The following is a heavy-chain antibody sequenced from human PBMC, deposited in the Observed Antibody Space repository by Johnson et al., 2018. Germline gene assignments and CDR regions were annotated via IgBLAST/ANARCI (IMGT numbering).Heavy chain of an antibody. CDR3: ACGYGYGWWRSPTD. CDR1: GGPFTGYY. CDR2: IHYSGRT. V-gene: IGHV4-34*01. D-gene: IGHD3-16*01. Sequence: QVQLQQWGAGLLRPSETLSLTCVVYGGPFTGYYWSWIRQSPGKGLEWIGEIHYSGRTIYNPSLQRRVTISVDTSKQQFSLRVNSGTAADTAVYYCACGYGYGWWRSPTDWGQGTLVTVSS. J-gene: IGHJ4*02.